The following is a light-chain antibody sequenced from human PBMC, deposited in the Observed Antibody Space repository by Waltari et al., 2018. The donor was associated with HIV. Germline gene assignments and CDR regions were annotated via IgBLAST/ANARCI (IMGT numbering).Light chain of an antibody. V-gene: IGLV3-21*04. CDR2: DDR. CDR1: NIASKS. Sequence: SYVLTQPPSVSVAPGKTARITCGGNNIASKSVHWYQHKPGQAPVLVIADDRDRPPGIPERFSGSNSGNTATLTISRVEAGDEADYYCQVWDSSGDHPLFGGGTKLTVL. J-gene: IGLJ2*01. CDR3: QVWDSSGDHPL.